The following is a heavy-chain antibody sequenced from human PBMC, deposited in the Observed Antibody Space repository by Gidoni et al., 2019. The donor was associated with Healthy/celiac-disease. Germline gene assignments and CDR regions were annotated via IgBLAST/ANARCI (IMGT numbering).Heavy chain of an antibody. V-gene: IGHV1-46*01. J-gene: IGHJ6*02. CDR3: ARSKRHYYDSSGYFDPHYYGMDV. D-gene: IGHD3-22*01. Sequence: QVQLVQSGAEVKKPGASVKVSCKASGYTFTSYYMHWVRQAPGQGLEWMGIINPSGGSTSYAQKFQGRVTMTRDTSTSTVYMELSSLRSEDTAVYYCARSKRHYYDSSGYFDPHYYGMDVWGQGTTVTVSS. CDR1: GYTFTSYY. CDR2: INPSGGST.